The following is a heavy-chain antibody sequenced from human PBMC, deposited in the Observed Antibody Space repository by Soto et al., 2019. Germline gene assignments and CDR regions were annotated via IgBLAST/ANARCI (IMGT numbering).Heavy chain of an antibody. CDR1: GGSISIVDYY. CDR3: ARAAIYCSSTSCYTGAFDI. J-gene: IGHJ3*02. V-gene: IGHV4-31*03. CDR2: IYYSGTT. D-gene: IGHD2-2*02. Sequence: PSETLSLTCTVSGGSISIVDYYWSWIRQHPGKGLEWIGCIYYSGTTFYTPSLKSRLTTSVDTSQNQFSLMLSSVTAADTAVYYCARAAIYCSSTSCYTGAFDIWAQGTMVTVSS.